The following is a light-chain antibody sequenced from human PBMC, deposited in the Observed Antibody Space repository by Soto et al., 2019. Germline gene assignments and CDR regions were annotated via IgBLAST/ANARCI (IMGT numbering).Light chain of an antibody. CDR3: SSYTRSSSYV. CDR2: EVT. V-gene: IGLV2-14*01. CDR1: SDDVGGYNY. J-gene: IGLJ1*01. Sequence: QSALTQPASVSGSPGQSITISCSGTSDDVGGYNYVSWYQQHPGKAPKLLISEVTDRPSGVSNRVSGSKSGNTASLTISGLQAEDEAYYYCSSYTRSSSYVFGTGTKLTVL.